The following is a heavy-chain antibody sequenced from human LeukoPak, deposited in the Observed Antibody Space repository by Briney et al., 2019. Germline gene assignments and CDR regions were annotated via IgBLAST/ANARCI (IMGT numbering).Heavy chain of an antibody. CDR2: IYHSGST. CDR1: GYSISSNFY. D-gene: IGHD6-19*01. V-gene: IGHV4-38-2*02. Sequence: PSETLSLTCTVSGYSISSNFYWGWIRQSPAQGLEWIGSIYHSGSTNYNPSLKSRVTMSVDTSKNQFSLKLSSVTAADTAVYYCARDLSSGWYAIGYFDYWGQGTLVTVSS. J-gene: IGHJ4*02. CDR3: ARDLSSGWYAIGYFDY.